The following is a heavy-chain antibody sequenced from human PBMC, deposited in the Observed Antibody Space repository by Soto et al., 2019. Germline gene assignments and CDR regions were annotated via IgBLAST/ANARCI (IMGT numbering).Heavy chain of an antibody. CDR3: ARSGALYSSSWYFDY. V-gene: IGHV3-30-3*01. D-gene: IGHD6-13*01. CDR2: ISYDGSNK. CDR1: GFTFSSYA. J-gene: IGHJ4*02. Sequence: GGSLRLSCAASGFTFSSYAMHWVSQAPGKGLEWVAVISYDGSNKYYADSVKGRFTISRDNSKNTLYLQMNSLRAEDTAVYYCARSGALYSSSWYFDYWGQGTLVTASS.